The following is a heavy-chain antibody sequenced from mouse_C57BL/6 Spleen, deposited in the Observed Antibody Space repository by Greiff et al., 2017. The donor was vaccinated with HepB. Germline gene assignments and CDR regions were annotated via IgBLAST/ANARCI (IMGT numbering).Heavy chain of an antibody. Sequence: SGPELVKPGASVKISCKASGYSFTDYNMNWVKQSNGKSLEWIGVINPNYGTTSYNQKFKGKATLTVDQSSSTAYMQLNSLTSEDSAVYYCVSTMITRRALDYWGQGTTLTVSS. V-gene: IGHV1-39*01. CDR3: VSTMITRRALDY. J-gene: IGHJ2*01. D-gene: IGHD2-4*01. CDR2: INPNYGTT. CDR1: GYSFTDYN.